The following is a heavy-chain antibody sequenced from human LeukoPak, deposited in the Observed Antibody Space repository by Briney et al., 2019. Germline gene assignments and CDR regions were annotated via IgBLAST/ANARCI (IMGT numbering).Heavy chain of an antibody. J-gene: IGHJ4*02. V-gene: IGHV3-43*02. CDR1: GFTFDDYA. CDR3: AKEVYSSSWYRLGY. D-gene: IGHD6-13*01. Sequence: PGGSLRLSCAASGFTFDDYAMHWVRQAPGKGLEWVSLISGNGGSTSYEDSVKGRFTISRDNSKNSLYLQMNSLRTEDTALYYCAKEVYSSSWYRLGYWGQGTLDTVSS. CDR2: ISGNGGST.